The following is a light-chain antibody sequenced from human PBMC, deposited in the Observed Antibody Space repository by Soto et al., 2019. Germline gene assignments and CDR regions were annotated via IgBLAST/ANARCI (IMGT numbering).Light chain of an antibody. CDR1: QRVSSSF. V-gene: IGKV3-20*01. CDR3: QHYGSSSWT. Sequence: ENVLTQSPGTLSLSPGERATLSCRASQRVSSSFLAWYQQKPGQAPSLLIYGASSRATGIPDRFSGSGSGTDFTLTISRLEPEDFAVYYCQHYGSSSWTFGQGTKV. CDR2: GAS. J-gene: IGKJ1*01.